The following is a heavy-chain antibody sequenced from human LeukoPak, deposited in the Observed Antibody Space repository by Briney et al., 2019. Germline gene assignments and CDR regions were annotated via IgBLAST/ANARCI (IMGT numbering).Heavy chain of an antibody. CDR3: ARGPNGGGWIGDV. D-gene: IGHD3-16*01. V-gene: IGHV3-21*01. CDR1: GLSFSLYY. J-gene: IGHJ6*02. CDR2: ISSSGTYT. Sequence: GGSLRLSCAASGLSFSLYYMNWVRQAPGKGLAWVSGISSSGTYTYYADSLRGRFTISRDNANNPLYLQMNSLGAEDTAVYYCARGPNGGGWIGDVWGQGTTVTVSS.